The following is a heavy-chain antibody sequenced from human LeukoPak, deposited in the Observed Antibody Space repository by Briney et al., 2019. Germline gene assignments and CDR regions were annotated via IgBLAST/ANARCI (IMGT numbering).Heavy chain of an antibody. CDR2: TYSGGTT. V-gene: IGHV3-53*01. CDR1: GFSLSDNY. Sequence: PGGSLRLSCAGSGFSLSDNYMTWVRQAPGKGLEWVSVTYSGGTTYYSDSVEGRFTISRDNSKNTLYLQMNSLRTEDTAVYYCAKEGGLGYCSTTSCAFAHWGRGTLVTVSS. J-gene: IGHJ4*02. CDR3: AKEGGLGYCSTTSCAFAH. D-gene: IGHD2-2*01.